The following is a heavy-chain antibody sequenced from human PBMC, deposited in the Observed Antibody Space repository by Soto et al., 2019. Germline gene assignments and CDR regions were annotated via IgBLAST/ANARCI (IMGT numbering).Heavy chain of an antibody. CDR1: GFTFSSYG. J-gene: IGHJ6*02. Sequence: GGSLRLSCAASGFTFSSYGMHWVRQAPGKGLEWVAVIWYDGSNKYYADSVKGRFTISRDNSKNTLYLQMNGLRAEDTAVYYRAREYIGATRGSYYYYGMDVWGQGTTVTVSS. CDR2: IWYDGSNK. D-gene: IGHD1-26*01. CDR3: AREYIGATRGSYYYYGMDV. V-gene: IGHV3-33*01.